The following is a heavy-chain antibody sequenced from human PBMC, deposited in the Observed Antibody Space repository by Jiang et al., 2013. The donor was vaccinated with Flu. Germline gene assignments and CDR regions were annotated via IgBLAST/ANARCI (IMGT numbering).Heavy chain of an antibody. CDR2: ISGSGGST. V-gene: IGHV3-23*01. CDR1: GFTFSSYA. D-gene: IGHD2-2*01. Sequence: QLLESGGGLVQPGGSLRLSCAASGFTFSSYAMSWVRQAPGKGLEWVSAISGSGGSTYYADSVKGRFTISRDNSKNTLYLQMNSLRAEDTAVYYCAKDLLVVVVPADAFDIWGQGTMVTVSS. J-gene: IGHJ3*02. CDR3: AKDLLVVVVPADAFDI.